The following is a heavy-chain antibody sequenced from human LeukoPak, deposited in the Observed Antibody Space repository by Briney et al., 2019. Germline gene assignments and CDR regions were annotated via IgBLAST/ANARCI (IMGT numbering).Heavy chain of an antibody. Sequence: PGGSLRLSCAASGFTFSSYAMHWVRQAPGKGLEWVSFITGSSSYIYYTDSVKGRFTISRDNAENSLFLQMNSLRDEDTAVYYCASGFSSSPYFDYWGQGTLVTVSS. CDR1: GFTFSSYA. CDR3: ASGFSSSPYFDY. D-gene: IGHD6-6*01. V-gene: IGHV3-21*01. J-gene: IGHJ4*02. CDR2: ITGSSSYI.